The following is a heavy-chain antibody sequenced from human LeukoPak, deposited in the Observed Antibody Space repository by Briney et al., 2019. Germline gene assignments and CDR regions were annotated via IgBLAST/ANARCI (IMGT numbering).Heavy chain of an antibody. V-gene: IGHV3-48*03. CDR1: GFTFSSYE. CDR3: ARASRYSSSWS. CDR2: ISSSGSTI. D-gene: IGHD6-13*01. Sequence: GGSLRLSCAASGFTFSSYEMNWVRQAPGKGLEWVSYISSSGSTIYYADSVKGRFTISRDNAKNSLYLQMNSLRAEDTAVYYCARASRYSSSWSWGQGTLVTASS. J-gene: IGHJ5*02.